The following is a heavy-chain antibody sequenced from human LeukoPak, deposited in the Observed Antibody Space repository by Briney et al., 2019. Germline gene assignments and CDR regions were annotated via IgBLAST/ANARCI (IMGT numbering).Heavy chain of an antibody. V-gene: IGHV3-7*01. J-gene: IGHJ4*01. CDR1: GFTFTDYW. CDR3: ARDGTAPGLYFDL. CDR2: IRQDGAEK. D-gene: IGHD6-13*01. Sequence: GGSLRLSCAVSGFTFTDYWMNWVRQAPGQGLEWVASIRQDGAEKYYVDSVKGRFTISRDNTKKSLYLQMSALRAEDTAFDFCARDGTAPGLYFDLWGQGTLVTVSS.